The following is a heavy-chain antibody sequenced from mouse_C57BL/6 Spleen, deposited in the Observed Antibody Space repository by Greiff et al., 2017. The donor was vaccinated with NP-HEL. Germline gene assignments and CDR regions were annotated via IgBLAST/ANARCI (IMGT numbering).Heavy chain of an antibody. V-gene: IGHV1-54*01. Sequence: QVQLQQSGAELVRPGTSVKVSCKASGYAFTNYLIEWVKQRPGQGLEWIGVINPGSGGTNYNEKFKGKATLTADKSSSTAYMQLSSLTSEDSAVYFCARKANCLDYWGQGTTLTVSS. CDR1: GYAFTNYL. CDR3: ARKANCLDY. D-gene: IGHD4-1*01. CDR2: INPGSGGT. J-gene: IGHJ2*01.